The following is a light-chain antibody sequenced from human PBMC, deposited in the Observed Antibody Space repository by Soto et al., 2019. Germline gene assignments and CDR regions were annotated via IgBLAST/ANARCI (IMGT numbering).Light chain of an antibody. J-gene: IGKJ2*01. CDR1: QSISSW. V-gene: IGKV1-5*03. CDR2: KAS. Sequence: DIQMTQSPSTLSASVGDRVTITCRASQSISSWLAWYQQKPGKAPKLLIYKASSLESGVPSRFSGSRSGTEFTLTISSLQPDDFATYYCQQYISYSYTFGQGTKLEIK. CDR3: QQYISYSYT.